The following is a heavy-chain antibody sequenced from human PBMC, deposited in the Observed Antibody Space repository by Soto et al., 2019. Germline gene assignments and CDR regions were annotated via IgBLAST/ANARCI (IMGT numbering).Heavy chain of an antibody. CDR3: AKDLGYGDYDYYFDF. V-gene: IGHV3-64*01. CDR1: GITFRSYA. CDR2: ISSNGGST. Sequence: EVQLVESGGGLVQPGRSLRLSCVASGITFRSYAMHWVRQAPGKGLEYVSSISSNGGSTYYANSVKGRFTISRDNSKNTLYLQMGSLRAEDTAAYYCAKDLGYGDYDYYFDFWGQGTLVTVSS. J-gene: IGHJ4*02. D-gene: IGHD4-17*01.